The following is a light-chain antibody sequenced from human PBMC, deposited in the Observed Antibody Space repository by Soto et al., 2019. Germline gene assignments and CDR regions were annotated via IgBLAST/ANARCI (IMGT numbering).Light chain of an antibody. CDR1: QSITTN. CDR3: QQYNDWPPKRT. J-gene: IGKJ1*01. V-gene: IGKV3-15*01. CDR2: GAS. Sequence: EVVMTQSPVTLSVSPGERATLSCRASQSITTNLAWYQQKPGQAPRLLIYGASTRATGVPARFSGSGSGTQFTLTISSLQSGDFALYYCQQYNDWPPKRTFGQGTRVDFK.